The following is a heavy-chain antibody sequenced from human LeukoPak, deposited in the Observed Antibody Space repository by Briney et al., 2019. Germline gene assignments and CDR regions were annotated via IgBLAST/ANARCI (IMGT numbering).Heavy chain of an antibody. D-gene: IGHD4-23*01. CDR3: ARNYGGNSAD. V-gene: IGHV3-7*04. CDR1: GFTFSSYW. Sequence: GGSLRLSCAASGFTFSSYWMSWVRQAPGKGLEWVANIRQDGSDKYYVDSVKGRFTISRDDAKDSLYLQMNSLRAEDTAVYYCARNYGGNSADWGQGTLVTVSS. J-gene: IGHJ4*02. CDR2: IRQDGSDK.